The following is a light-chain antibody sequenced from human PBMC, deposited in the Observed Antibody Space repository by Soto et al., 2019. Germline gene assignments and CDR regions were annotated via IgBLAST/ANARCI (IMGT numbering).Light chain of an antibody. V-gene: IGLV2-23*01. CDR1: SSDVGSYDL. J-gene: IGLJ2*01. CDR2: EGT. CDR3: CSYAGSKTYVI. Sequence: QSALTQPASVSGSPGQSITISCTGTSSDVGSYDLVSWYQHHPGSAPKLMIYEGTKRPSGISNRFSGSKSGNTASLTISGLQAEDEADYYCCSYAGSKTYVIFGGGTKVTVL.